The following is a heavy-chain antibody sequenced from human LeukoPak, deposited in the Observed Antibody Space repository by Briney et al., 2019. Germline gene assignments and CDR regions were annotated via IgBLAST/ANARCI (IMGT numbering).Heavy chain of an antibody. CDR3: VCGDLSSTRFFP. Sequence: GESLKISCHGFGYSFTSHWIGWVRQMPGKGMEWVGVIYAAHSIIRYKPAFQRQVTISVDKPINTAYLQWVSRKASDSAMYDCVCGDLSSTRFFPWGQGTLVTVSS. V-gene: IGHV5-51*04. D-gene: IGHD3-10*02. CDR1: GYSFTSHW. J-gene: IGHJ5*02. CDR2: IYAAHSII.